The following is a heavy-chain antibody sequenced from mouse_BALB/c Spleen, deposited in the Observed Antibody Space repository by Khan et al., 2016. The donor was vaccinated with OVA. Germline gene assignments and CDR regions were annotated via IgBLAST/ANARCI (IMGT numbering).Heavy chain of an antibody. J-gene: IGHJ2*01. CDR3: SRINGSDFDY. CDR1: GYSFTGYF. CDR2: INPHIGET. Sequence: VRLQQSGPELVKPGASVKISCKASGYSFTGYFIHWVMQSHGKSLEWIGRINPHIGETFYNQKFRGKATLTVDESSSTAHMELRSLASEDSAVYFCSRINGSDFDYWGQGTTLTVSS. D-gene: IGHD1-1*01. V-gene: IGHV1-20*02.